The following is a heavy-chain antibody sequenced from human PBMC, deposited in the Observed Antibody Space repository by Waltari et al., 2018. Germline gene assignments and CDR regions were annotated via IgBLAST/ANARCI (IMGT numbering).Heavy chain of an antibody. CDR2: LSGSGGRT. CDR1: GFTFSSYA. V-gene: IGHV3-23*01. CDR3: ARDGENYYGSGSYYGMDV. D-gene: IGHD3-10*01. Sequence: EVQLLESGGGLVQPGGSLRLSCAASGFTFSSYAMSWVRQAPGKGLEWVSALSGSGGRTYYAECGKGRFTISRDNSKNTLYLKMNSLRAEDTAVYYCARDGENYYGSGSYYGMDVWGQGTTVTVSS. J-gene: IGHJ6*02.